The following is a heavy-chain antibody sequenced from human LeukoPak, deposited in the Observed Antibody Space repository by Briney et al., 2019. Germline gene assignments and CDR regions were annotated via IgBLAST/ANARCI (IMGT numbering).Heavy chain of an antibody. CDR2: ISGSGGST. D-gene: IGHD3-10*01. Sequence: GGSLRLSCAASGFTFSSYAMSWVRQAPGKGLGWVSAISGSGGSTYYADSVKGRFTISRDNSKNTLYLQMNSLRAEDTAVYYCAKFLSRRFGESTDYWGQGTLVTVSS. CDR3: AKFLSRRFGESTDY. CDR1: GFTFSSYA. V-gene: IGHV3-23*01. J-gene: IGHJ4*02.